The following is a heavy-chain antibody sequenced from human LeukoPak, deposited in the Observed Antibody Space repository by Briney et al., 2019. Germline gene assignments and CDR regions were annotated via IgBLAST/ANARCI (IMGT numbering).Heavy chain of an antibody. CDR2: VIPIFGTA. V-gene: IGHV1-69*05. CDR1: GGTFSSYA. CDR3: ARGPAGTFYYYYMDV. Sequence: SVKVSCKASGGTFSSYAISWVRQAPGQGLEWMGGVIPIFGTANYAQKLQGRVTITTDESTSTTYMELSSLRSEDTAVYYCARGPAGTFYYYYMDVWGKGTTVTVSS. J-gene: IGHJ6*03. D-gene: IGHD6-13*01.